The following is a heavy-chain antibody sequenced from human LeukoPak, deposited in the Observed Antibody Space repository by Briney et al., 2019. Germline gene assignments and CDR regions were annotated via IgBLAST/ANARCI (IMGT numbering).Heavy chain of an antibody. V-gene: IGHV3-53*01. CDR1: GFTVSDHY. CDR2: IYSGGTT. J-gene: IGHJ3*02. CDR3: ARDRSAGVTTVFGELEEAFDI. D-gene: IGHD4-17*01. Sequence: RGGSLRLSCAASGFTVSDHYMGSVRQAAGEGLGSVSLIYSGGTTLYADSVKGRFTISRDNSKNTVYLQINSLRAEDTAVYYCARDRSAGVTTVFGELEEAFDIWGQGTMVTVSS.